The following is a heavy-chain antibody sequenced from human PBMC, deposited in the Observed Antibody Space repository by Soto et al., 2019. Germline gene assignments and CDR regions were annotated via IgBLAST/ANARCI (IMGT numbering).Heavy chain of an antibody. Sequence: QVQLVESGGGVVQPGRSLRLSCAASGFTFSSYGMHWVRQAPGKGLEWVAVIWYDGSNKYYADSVKGRFTISRDNSKNTLYLQRNSLRAEDTAVYYCARGQRNSLYDSSGFHYFDYWGQGTLVTVSS. CDR2: IWYDGSNK. CDR1: GFTFSSYG. V-gene: IGHV3-33*01. J-gene: IGHJ4*02. D-gene: IGHD3-22*01. CDR3: ARGQRNSLYDSSGFHYFDY.